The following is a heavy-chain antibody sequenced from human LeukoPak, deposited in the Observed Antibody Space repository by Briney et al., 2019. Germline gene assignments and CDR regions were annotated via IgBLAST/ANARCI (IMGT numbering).Heavy chain of an antibody. D-gene: IGHD3-10*01. CDR1: GGSINSGRYY. CDR3: ARVRGGYSSSGSYYPYYLHY. CDR2: ISTSGRT. J-gene: IGHJ4*02. Sequence: SETLSLTCTVSGGSINSGRYYWSWIRQPAGRGLEWIGHISTSGRTSYSPSLKSRVTISVDTSKNQFSLKMSSVSAADTAVYYCARVRGGYSSSGSYYPYYLHYWGQGTLVTVSS. V-gene: IGHV4-61*09.